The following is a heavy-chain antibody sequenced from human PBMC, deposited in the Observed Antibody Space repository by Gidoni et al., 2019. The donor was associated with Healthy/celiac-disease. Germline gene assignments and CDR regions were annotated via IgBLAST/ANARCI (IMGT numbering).Heavy chain of an antibody. Sequence: EVQLLESGGGLVQPGGSLRLSCAASGFTFSRYAMSWVRQAPGKGLEWVSAISGSGGSTYYADSVKGRFTISRDNSKNTLYLQMNSLRAEDTAVYYCAKDSVGDHFGVVIIPDNFDYWGQGTLVTVSS. CDR2: ISGSGGST. J-gene: IGHJ4*02. CDR3: AKDSVGDHFGVVIIPDNFDY. D-gene: IGHD3-3*01. V-gene: IGHV3-23*01. CDR1: GFTFSRYA.